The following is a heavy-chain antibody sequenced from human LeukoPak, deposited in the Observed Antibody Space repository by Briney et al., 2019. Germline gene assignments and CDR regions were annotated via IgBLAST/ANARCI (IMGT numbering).Heavy chain of an antibody. Sequence: GGSLRLSCTAPGFTFGDYAMSWVRQAPGKGLEWVGFIRSKAYGGTTEYAASVKGRFTISRDDSKSIAYLQMNSLNTEDTAVYYCTRGADLYAFDIWGQGTMVTVSS. J-gene: IGHJ3*02. CDR3: TRGADLYAFDI. V-gene: IGHV3-49*04. CDR1: GFTFGDYA. CDR2: IRSKAYGGTT.